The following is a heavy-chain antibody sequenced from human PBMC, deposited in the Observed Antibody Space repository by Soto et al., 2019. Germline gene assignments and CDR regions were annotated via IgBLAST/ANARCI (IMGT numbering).Heavy chain of an antibody. D-gene: IGHD3-3*01. CDR3: ARVLRFLEWVGDAFDI. CDR2: INPNSGGT. V-gene: IGHV1-2*02. CDR1: GYTFTGYY. J-gene: IGHJ3*02. Sequence: QVQLVQSGAEVKKPGASVKVSCKASGYTFTGYYMHWVRQAPGQGLEWMGWINPNSGGTNYAQKFQGRVTMTRDTSISTAYMELSRLRSDDTAVYYCARVLRFLEWVGDAFDIWGQGTMVTVSS.